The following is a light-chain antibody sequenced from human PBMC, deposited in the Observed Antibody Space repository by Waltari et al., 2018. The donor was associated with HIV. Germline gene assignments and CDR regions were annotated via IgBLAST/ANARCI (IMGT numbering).Light chain of an antibody. CDR2: ANN. V-gene: IGLV1-40*01. J-gene: IGLJ1*01. CDR3: QSFDSTNPCV. CDR1: SSNIGAGFE. Sequence: QSVLTQPPSVSGAPGQRVTISCTGSSSNIGAGFEVHWYQPLPGTPPQLLIYANNNRPAAAPDRFSGSTSCTSSSLAITGLQAEYEAYYYCQSFDSTNPCVFGTGTRVTVL.